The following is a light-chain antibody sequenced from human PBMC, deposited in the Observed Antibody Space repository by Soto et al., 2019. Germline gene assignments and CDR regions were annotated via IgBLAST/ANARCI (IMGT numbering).Light chain of an antibody. V-gene: IGLV1-40*01. CDR3: PSYDSSLSGYV. CDR2: ENN. Sequence: QSVLTQPPSVSEAPGQRVTISCTGSSSNIGAGYEAHWYQQVPGTAPKLLIYENNNRPSGVPDRFSGSKSGTSASLAITGLQAEDEAEYYCPSYDSSLSGYVFGTGTKLTGL. J-gene: IGLJ1*01. CDR1: SSNIGAGYE.